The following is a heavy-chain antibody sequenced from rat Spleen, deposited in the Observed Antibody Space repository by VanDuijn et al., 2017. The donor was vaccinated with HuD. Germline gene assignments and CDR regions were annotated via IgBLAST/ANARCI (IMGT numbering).Heavy chain of an antibody. V-gene: IGHV5-17*01. CDR2: IIYDGSTT. CDR3: AISGTYGFDY. D-gene: IGHD2-1*01. Sequence: RQGPKKGLEGVATIIYDGSTTYYRDSVKGRFTISRDNAKNTLYLQMDSLRSEDTATYYCAISGTYGFDYWGQGVMVTVSS. J-gene: IGHJ2*01.